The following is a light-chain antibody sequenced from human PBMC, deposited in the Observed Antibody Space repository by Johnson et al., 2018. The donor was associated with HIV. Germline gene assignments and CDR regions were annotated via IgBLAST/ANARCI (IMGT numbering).Light chain of an antibody. CDR1: SSNIGNNY. Sequence: QPVLTQPPSVSAAPGQKVTISCSGSSSNIGNNYVSWYQQLPGTAPKLLIYDNNKRPSGIPDRFSGSKSGTSATLGITGLQTGDEADYYCGTWDSSLSAAYVVGTGTKVTVL. J-gene: IGLJ1*01. CDR2: DNN. CDR3: GTWDSSLSAAYV. V-gene: IGLV1-51*01.